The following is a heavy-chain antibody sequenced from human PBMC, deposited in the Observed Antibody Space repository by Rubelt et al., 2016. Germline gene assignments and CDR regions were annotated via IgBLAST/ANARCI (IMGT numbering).Heavy chain of an antibody. CDR1: GFTFSTYA. CDR2: ISSSSSTI. D-gene: IGHD1-26*01. J-gene: IGHJ5*02. CDR3: AREQGAWFDP. V-gene: IGHV3-48*04. Sequence: DVQLLESGGGLVQPGGSLRLSYAASGFTFSTYAMTWVRQAPGKGLEWVSYISSSSSTIYYADSVKGRFTISRDNAKNSLYLQMNSLRAEDTAVYYCAREQGAWFDPWGQGTLVTVSS.